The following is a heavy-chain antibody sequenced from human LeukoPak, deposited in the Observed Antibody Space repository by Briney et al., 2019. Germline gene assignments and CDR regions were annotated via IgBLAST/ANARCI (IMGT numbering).Heavy chain of an antibody. D-gene: IGHD3-10*01. Sequence: PGGSLRLSCAASGFTFSSYGMHWVRQAPGKGLEWVAVISFDGSNKYYADSVKGRFTISRDNSKNTLYLQMNSLRAEDTAVYYCARLPKGSGSSSYFDYWGQGTLVTVSS. CDR2: ISFDGSNK. CDR1: GFTFSSYG. CDR3: ARLPKGSGSSSYFDY. J-gene: IGHJ4*02. V-gene: IGHV3-30*03.